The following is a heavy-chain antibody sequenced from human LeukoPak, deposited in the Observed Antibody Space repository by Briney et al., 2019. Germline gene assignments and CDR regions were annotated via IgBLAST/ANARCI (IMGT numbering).Heavy chain of an antibody. CDR1: GVSFNNYY. D-gene: IGHD4-17*01. CDR2: INHSGYT. J-gene: IGHJ4*02. CDR3: TRMTTGHDY. V-gene: IGHV4-34*01. Sequence: ASETLSLTCAVSGVSFNNYYWSWVRQTPGKGLEWIGEINHSGYTNDSPSLKSRVTLLIDTSRKQFSLNLRSVTVANTGIYYCTRMTTGHDYWGQGTLVTVSS.